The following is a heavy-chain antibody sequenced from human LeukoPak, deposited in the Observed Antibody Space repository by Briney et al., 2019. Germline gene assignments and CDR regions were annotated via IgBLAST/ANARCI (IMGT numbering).Heavy chain of an antibody. J-gene: IGHJ4*02. CDR1: GFTFSSYA. Sequence: GGSLRLSCAASGFTFSSYAMSWVRQAPGKGLEWVSTISHSAYTTYYADSVKGRFTISRDNSKNTLYLQMNSLRAEDTAVYYCARERIVVVPDFDYWGQGTLVTVSS. V-gene: IGHV3-23*01. CDR3: ARERIVVVPDFDY. D-gene: IGHD3-22*01. CDR2: ISHSAYTT.